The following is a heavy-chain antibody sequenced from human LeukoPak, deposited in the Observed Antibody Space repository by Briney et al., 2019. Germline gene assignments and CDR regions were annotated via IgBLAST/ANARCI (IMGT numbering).Heavy chain of an antibody. J-gene: IGHJ2*01. Sequence: GASVKVSCKASGGTFSSYAISWVRQAPGQGLEWMGGIIPIFGTANYAQKFQGRVTITADESTSTAYMGLSSLRSEDTAVYYCARGGSSGSYRPFDLWGRGTLVTVSS. CDR2: IIPIFGTA. CDR1: GGTFSSYA. V-gene: IGHV1-69*13. CDR3: ARGGSSGSYRPFDL. D-gene: IGHD1-26*01.